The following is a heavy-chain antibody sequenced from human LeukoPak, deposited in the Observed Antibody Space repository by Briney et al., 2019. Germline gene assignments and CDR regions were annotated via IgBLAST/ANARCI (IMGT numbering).Heavy chain of an antibody. J-gene: IGHJ4*02. CDR2: ISSSSSYI. CDR1: GFTFSSYS. D-gene: IGHD4-17*01. CDR3: ARTADYGDYAYFDY. Sequence: WGSLRLSCAASGFTFSSYSMNWVRQAPGKGLEWVSYISSSSSYIYYADSLKGRFTISRDNAKNSLYLQMNSLRAEDTAVYYCARTADYGDYAYFDYWGQGTLVTVSS. V-gene: IGHV3-21*01.